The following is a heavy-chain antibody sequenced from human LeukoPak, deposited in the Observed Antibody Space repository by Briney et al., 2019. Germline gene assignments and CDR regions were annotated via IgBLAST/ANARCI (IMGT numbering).Heavy chain of an antibody. Sequence: GGSLRLSCAVSGFTFSDHYMSWIRQAPGKGLGWVAYITQTGSSMSYSDSVKGRFTISRDNARNSLYLQMDSLRPEDTAVYYCGRGHWGLDYWGQGTLLTVSS. V-gene: IGHV3-11*01. D-gene: IGHD7-27*01. CDR3: GRGHWGLDY. J-gene: IGHJ4*02. CDR1: GFTFSDHY. CDR2: ITQTGSSM.